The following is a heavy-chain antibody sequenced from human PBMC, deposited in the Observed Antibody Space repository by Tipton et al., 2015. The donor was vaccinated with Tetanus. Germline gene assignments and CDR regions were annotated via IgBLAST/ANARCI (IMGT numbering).Heavy chain of an antibody. V-gene: IGHV4-31*03. CDR2: IYFSGST. Sequence: TLSLTCTVSGDSISSGGYYWSWIRQHPGKGLEWIGDIYFSGSTYYNPSLKSRVTISVDTSKNQFSLKLNSVTAADTAVYYCARDRARGARGWNYFDYWGQGILVTVSS. CDR3: ARDRARGARGWNYFDY. J-gene: IGHJ4*02. D-gene: IGHD1-26*01. CDR1: GDSISSGGYY.